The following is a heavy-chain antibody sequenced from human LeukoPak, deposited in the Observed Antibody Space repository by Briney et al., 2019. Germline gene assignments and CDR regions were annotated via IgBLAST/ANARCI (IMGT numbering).Heavy chain of an antibody. J-gene: IGHJ3*02. V-gene: IGHV4-61*02. Sequence: SQTLSLTCTASGGSISSGSYYWSWIRQPAGKGLEWIGRIYTSGCSDYNPSLKSTVTISVDTSKTQFSLKLSSVTAADTAVYYCARVLFGTSDAFDIWGQGTMVTVSS. CDR1: GGSISSGSYY. D-gene: IGHD6-13*01. CDR3: ARVLFGTSDAFDI. CDR2: IYTSGCS.